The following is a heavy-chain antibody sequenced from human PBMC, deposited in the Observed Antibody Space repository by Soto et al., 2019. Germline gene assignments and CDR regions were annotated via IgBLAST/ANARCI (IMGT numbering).Heavy chain of an antibody. CDR1: GGSIRDDRYY. CDR3: ARLHCDSPNCVPLDP. Sequence: QLQLQESGPGLVKPSETLSLTCTVSGGSIRDDRYYWGWIRQPPGKGLEWIGSIYYSGTSSYNPSLKSRFTMSVDTSKKQLSLRLSSVTAADTAVYYCARLHCDSPNCVPLDPWGQGTLVIVSS. J-gene: IGHJ5*02. D-gene: IGHD2-2*01. V-gene: IGHV4-39*01. CDR2: IYYSGTS.